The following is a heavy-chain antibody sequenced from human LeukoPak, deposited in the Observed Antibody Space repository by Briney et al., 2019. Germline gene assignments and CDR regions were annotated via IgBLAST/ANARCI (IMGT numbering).Heavy chain of an antibody. CDR2: IIPIFGTA. Sequence: GASVNVSCKASGGTFSSYAISWVRQAPGQGLEWMGGIIPIFGTANYAQKFQGRVTITADESTSTAYMELSSLRSEDTAVYYCARGRDIVVVPAAIYYYYGMDVWGQGTTVTVSS. V-gene: IGHV1-69*01. D-gene: IGHD2-2*01. CDR1: GGTFSSYA. J-gene: IGHJ6*02. CDR3: ARGRDIVVVPAAIYYYYGMDV.